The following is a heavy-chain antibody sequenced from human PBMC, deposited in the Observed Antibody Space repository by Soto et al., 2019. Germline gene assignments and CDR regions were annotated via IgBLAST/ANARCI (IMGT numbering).Heavy chain of an antibody. CDR3: ARDIRHTAMVKDYYYYYMDV. V-gene: IGHV1-69*04. CDR1: GGTFSSYT. CDR2: IIPILGIA. Sequence: SVKVSCKASGGTFSSYTISWVRQAPGQGLERMGRIIPILGIANYAQKFQGRVTITADKSSSTAYMELSSLRSEDTAVYYCARDIRHTAMVKDYYYYYMDVWGKGTTVTVSS. J-gene: IGHJ6*03. D-gene: IGHD5-18*01.